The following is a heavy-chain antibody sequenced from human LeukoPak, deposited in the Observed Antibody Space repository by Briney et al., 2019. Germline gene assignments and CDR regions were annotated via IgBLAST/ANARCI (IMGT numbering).Heavy chain of an antibody. CDR2: ISSDGSTT. J-gene: IGHJ4*02. V-gene: IGHV3-74*03. Sequence: GGSLRLSCVVSGLTFRGYWMHWVRQAPGKGLVWLSRISSDGSTTKYADSVKGRFIISRDNAENTLYMEVNNLRAEDTGLYYCAREDALERLQWGQGTLVTVSS. CDR1: GLTFRGYW. CDR3: AREDALERLQ. D-gene: IGHD6-25*01.